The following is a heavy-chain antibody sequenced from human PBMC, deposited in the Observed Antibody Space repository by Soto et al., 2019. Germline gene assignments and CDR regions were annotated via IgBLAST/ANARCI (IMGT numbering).Heavy chain of an antibody. Sequence: QVQLVQSGAEVKKPGASVKISCKASGYTFTNYAIHWVRQAPGQRLEWMGWINAGNGNTKYSQNFQGRVTITRGTSASTAYMELSSLRSEDTAVYYCARDSGYCRGGTCYFHFDFWGQGTLVTVSS. CDR2: INAGNGNT. D-gene: IGHD2-15*01. J-gene: IGHJ4*02. CDR1: GYTFTNYA. CDR3: ARDSGYCRGGTCYFHFDF. V-gene: IGHV1-3*01.